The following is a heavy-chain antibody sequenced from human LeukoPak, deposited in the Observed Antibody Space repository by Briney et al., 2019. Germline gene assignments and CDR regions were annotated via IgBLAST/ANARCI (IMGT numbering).Heavy chain of an antibody. CDR3: ASGFGVVTVAFGY. D-gene: IGHD3-3*01. CDR2: IFFSGDT. V-gene: IGHV4-39*07. J-gene: IGHJ4*02. CDR1: GGSIMTSSHY. Sequence: SETLSLICSVSGGSIMTSSHYWGWVRQPPGGGLEWIGGIFFSGDTYYSTSLQGRVSVALDRTKNQFSLSLTSVTAADTATYFCASGFGVVTVAFGYWGQGALVTVSS.